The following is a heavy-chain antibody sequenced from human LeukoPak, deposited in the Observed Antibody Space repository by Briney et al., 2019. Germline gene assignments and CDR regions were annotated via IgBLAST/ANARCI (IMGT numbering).Heavy chain of an antibody. CDR2: IYYSGST. J-gene: IGHJ4*02. V-gene: IGHV4-39*01. CDR1: GGSISSSSYY. Sequence: PSETLSLTCTVSGGSISSSSYYWGWIRQPPGKGLEWIGSIYYSGSTYYNPSHKSRVTISVDTSKNQFSLKLSSVTAADTAVYYCARHGVAAAGFDYWGQGTLVTVSS. D-gene: IGHD6-13*01. CDR3: ARHGVAAAGFDY.